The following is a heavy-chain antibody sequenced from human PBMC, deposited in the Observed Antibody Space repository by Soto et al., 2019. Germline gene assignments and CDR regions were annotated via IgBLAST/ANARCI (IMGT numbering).Heavy chain of an antibody. D-gene: IGHD6-13*01. J-gene: IGHJ6*02. CDR1: GYTFTGYY. Sequence: GXSVKVSCKASGYTFTGYYMHWVRQAPGQGFEWMGWINPNSGGTNYAQKFQGWVTMTRDTSISAAYMELSRLRSDDTAVYYCARESYSSSWDYYYGMDVWGQGTTVTVSS. CDR3: ARESYSSSWDYYYGMDV. V-gene: IGHV1-2*04. CDR2: INPNSGGT.